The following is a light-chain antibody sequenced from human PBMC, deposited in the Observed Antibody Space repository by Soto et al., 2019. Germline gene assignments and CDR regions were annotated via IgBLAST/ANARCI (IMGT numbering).Light chain of an antibody. CDR2: LGS. J-gene: IGKJ2*01. Sequence: DIVMTQYPLSLPVTPGEPASISCRSSQSLLHSNGYNYLDWYLQKPGQSPQLLIYLGSNRASGVPDRFSGSGSGTDFTLTISRVEAEDVGVYYCMQALQTPPYTFGQGTKLEIK. V-gene: IGKV2-28*01. CDR3: MQALQTPPYT. CDR1: QSLLHSNGYNY.